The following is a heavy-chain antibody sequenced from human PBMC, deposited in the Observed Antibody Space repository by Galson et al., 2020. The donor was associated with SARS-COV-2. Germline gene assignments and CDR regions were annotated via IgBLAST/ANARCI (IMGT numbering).Heavy chain of an antibody. D-gene: IGHD6-13*01. V-gene: IGHV3-21*01. CDR2: ISSSSSYI. CDR1: GFTFSSYS. Sequence: GESLKISCAASGFTFSSYSMNWVRQAPGKGLEWVSSISSSSSYIYYADSVKGRFTISRDNAKNSLYLQMNSLRAEDTAVYYCARARSSSSYYYYYGMDVWGQGTTVTVSS. J-gene: IGHJ6*02. CDR3: ARARSSSSYYYYYGMDV.